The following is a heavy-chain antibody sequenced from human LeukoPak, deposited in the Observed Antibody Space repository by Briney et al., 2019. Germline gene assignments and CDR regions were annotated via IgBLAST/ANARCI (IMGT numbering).Heavy chain of an antibody. CDR2: IYYSGTT. V-gene: IGHV4-59*01. D-gene: IGHD6-19*01. CDR1: GGPISGYH. Sequence: SETLSLTCTVSGGPISGYHWSWIRQPPGRDLEWLGYIYYSGTTNYNPSLKGRVTISVDTSKNQFSLTLRSVTAANTAVYYCARDRSVAVGGEGHYFYGMDVWGQGTTVTVSS. J-gene: IGHJ6*02. CDR3: ARDRSVAVGGEGHYFYGMDV.